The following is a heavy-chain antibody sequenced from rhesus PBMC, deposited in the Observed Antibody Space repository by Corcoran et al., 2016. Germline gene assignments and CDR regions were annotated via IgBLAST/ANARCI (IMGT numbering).Heavy chain of an antibody. CDR2: ISSGSGTTT. D-gene: IGHD6-31*01. CDR1: GFTFSDHY. CDR3: ARHSSAADFDY. V-gene: IGHV3-110*02. Sequence: EVQLVESGGGLVQPGGSLRLSCAASGFTFSDHYMDWVRQGPGKGLVWVSSISSGSGTTTLYPDSVKGRFTISRDNAKNTVYLQMNSLRAEDTAVYYCARHSSAADFDYWGQGVLVTVSS. J-gene: IGHJ4*01.